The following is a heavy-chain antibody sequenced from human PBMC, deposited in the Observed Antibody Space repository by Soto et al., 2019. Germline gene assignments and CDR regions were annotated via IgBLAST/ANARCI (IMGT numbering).Heavy chain of an antibody. J-gene: IGHJ4*02. Sequence: QVQVAQSGAEVKKPGSSVKVSCKASGGTFSNDIITWVRQAPGQGLEWMGRIIPLLDIANYAQKFQGRVTITADKSTSTAYMELNSLRSEDTAVYYCVRDSPVGSPYSGYEGIDYWGQGTLVTVSS. D-gene: IGHD5-12*01. CDR1: GGTFSNDI. V-gene: IGHV1-69*08. CDR2: IIPLLDIA. CDR3: VRDSPVGSPYSGYEGIDY.